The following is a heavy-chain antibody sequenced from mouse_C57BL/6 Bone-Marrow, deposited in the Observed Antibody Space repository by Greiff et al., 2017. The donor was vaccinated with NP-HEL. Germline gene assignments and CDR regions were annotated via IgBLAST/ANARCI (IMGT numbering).Heavy chain of an antibody. CDR3: ARRLALAY. D-gene: IGHD6-1*01. Sequence: QVQLQQPGAELVRPGTSVKLSCKASGYTFTSYWMHWVKQRPGQGLEWIGVIDPSDSYTNYNQKFKGKATLTVDTSSSTAYMQLGSLTSEDSAVYYCARRLALAYWGQGTTLTVSS. V-gene: IGHV1-59*01. J-gene: IGHJ2*01. CDR1: GYTFTSYW. CDR2: IDPSDSYT.